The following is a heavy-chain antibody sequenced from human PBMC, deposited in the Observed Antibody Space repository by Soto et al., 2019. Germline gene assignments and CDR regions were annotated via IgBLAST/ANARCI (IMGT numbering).Heavy chain of an antibody. CDR3: ESWGELGAFDI. Sequence: TETLSLTCTVSGGSVSSGSYYWSWIRQPPGKGLEWIGYIYHSGSTNYNPSLKSRVTISVDKSKNQFSLKLSSVTAADTAVYYCESWGELGAFDIWGQGIMVSVS. CDR2: IYHSGST. V-gene: IGHV4-61*01. J-gene: IGHJ3*02. CDR1: GGSVSSGSYY. D-gene: IGHD3-16*01.